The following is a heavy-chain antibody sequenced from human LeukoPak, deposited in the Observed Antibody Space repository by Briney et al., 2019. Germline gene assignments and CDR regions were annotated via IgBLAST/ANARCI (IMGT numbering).Heavy chain of an antibody. V-gene: IGHV4-59*01. Sequence: PSETLSLTCTVSGGSISSYYWSWIRQPPGKGLEWIGYIYYSGSTNYNPSLKSRVTISVDTSKNQFSLKLSSVTAADTAVYYCAKSKFLEWFYFGEYWGQGTLVTVSS. J-gene: IGHJ4*02. CDR3: AKSKFLEWFYFGEY. D-gene: IGHD3-3*01. CDR2: IYYSGST. CDR1: GGSISSYY.